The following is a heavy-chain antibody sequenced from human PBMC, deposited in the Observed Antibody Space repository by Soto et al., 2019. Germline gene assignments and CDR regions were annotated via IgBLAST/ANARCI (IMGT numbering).Heavy chain of an antibody. V-gene: IGHV6-1*01. D-gene: IGHD1-26*01. J-gene: IGHJ4*02. CDR2: TYYRSKWYN. CDR3: AXXVGATVDY. Sequence: QVQLQQSGPGLVKPSQTLSLTCAISXDXXXSNXAXXNWIRQSPSRGLEWLGRTYYRSKWYNDYAVSVKSRITINPDTSKNQFSLQLNSVTPXDXAVYYXAXXVGATVDYWGQGTLVTVSS. CDR1: XDXXXSNXAX.